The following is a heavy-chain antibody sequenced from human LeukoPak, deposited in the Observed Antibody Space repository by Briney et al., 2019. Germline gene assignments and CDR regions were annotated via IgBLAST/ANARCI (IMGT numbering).Heavy chain of an antibody. Sequence: GASVKVSCKASGYTFTSYYMHWVRQAPGQGLEWMGIINPSGGITNYAQKFQGRFTVTRDTSTSTVYMELSSLRSEDTAVYYCATVSRDYYYDTSGYGSPFDYWGQGTLVTVSS. CDR2: INPSGGIT. CDR1: GYTFTSYY. J-gene: IGHJ4*02. V-gene: IGHV1-46*01. D-gene: IGHD3-22*01. CDR3: ATVSRDYYYDTSGYGSPFDY.